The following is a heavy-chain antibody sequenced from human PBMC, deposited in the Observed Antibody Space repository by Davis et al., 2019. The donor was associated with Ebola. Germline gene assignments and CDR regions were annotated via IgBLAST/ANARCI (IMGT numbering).Heavy chain of an antibody. CDR1: EFTFSSYA. CDR3: ARDRGGGYCSGGSCYIPYY. D-gene: IGHD2-15*01. Sequence: PGGSLRLSCAASEFTFSSYAMHWVRQAPGKGLEWVAVISYDGSNKYYADSVKGRFTISRDNSKNTLYLQMNSLRAEDTAVYYCARDRGGGYCSGGSCYIPYYWGQGTLVTVSS. CDR2: ISYDGSNK. V-gene: IGHV3-30-3*01. J-gene: IGHJ4*02.